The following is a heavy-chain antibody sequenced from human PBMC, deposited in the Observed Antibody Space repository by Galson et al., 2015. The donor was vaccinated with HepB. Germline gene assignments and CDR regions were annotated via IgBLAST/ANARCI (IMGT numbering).Heavy chain of an antibody. CDR3: AREANWTIPY. J-gene: IGHJ4*02. D-gene: IGHD1-1*01. CDR2: LNYDGSDR. CDR1: GFTLSNHC. Sequence: SLRLSCAASGFTLSNHCMHWVRQAPGKGLVWVSRLNYDGSDRQDADSVKGRFTISRDNAKTTVYLQMSALRAEDTAMYYCAREANWTIPYGGQGRLVSVSS. V-gene: IGHV3-74*01.